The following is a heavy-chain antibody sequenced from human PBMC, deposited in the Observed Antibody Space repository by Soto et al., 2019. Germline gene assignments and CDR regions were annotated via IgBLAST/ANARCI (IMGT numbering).Heavy chain of an antibody. V-gene: IGHV3-11*01. CDR1: GFTFSDYY. CDR2: ISSSGSTI. J-gene: IGHJ6*03. Sequence: QVQLVESGGGLVKPGGSLRLSCAASGFTFSDYYMSWIRQAPGKGLEWVSYISSSGSTIYYADSVKGRFTISRDNAKNSLYLQMNSLRAEDTAVYYCARDESGRYCSSTSCYQPDHCYYYYYMDVWGKGTTVTVSS. CDR3: ARDESGRYCSSTSCYQPDHCYYYYYMDV. D-gene: IGHD2-2*01.